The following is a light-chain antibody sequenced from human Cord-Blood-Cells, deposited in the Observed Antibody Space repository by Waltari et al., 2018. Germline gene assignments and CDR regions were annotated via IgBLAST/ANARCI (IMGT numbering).Light chain of an antibody. Sequence: EIVLTQSPGTLSLSPGERATLSCRASQSVSSSYLAWYQQKPGQAPRLLSYGASSRANGIPDRFSGSGSGTDFTLTISRLEPEDFAVYDCQQYGSSPTFGQGTKVEIK. J-gene: IGKJ1*01. V-gene: IGKV3-20*01. CDR3: QQYGSSPT. CDR1: QSVSSSY. CDR2: GAS.